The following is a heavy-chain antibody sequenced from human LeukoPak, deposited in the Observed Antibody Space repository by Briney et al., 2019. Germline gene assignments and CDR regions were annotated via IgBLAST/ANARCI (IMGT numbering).Heavy chain of an antibody. CDR2: IRYDGSDK. J-gene: IGHJ4*02. D-gene: IGHD3-16*01. CDR1: GFTFSSYA. Sequence: GGSLRLSCAASGFTFSSYAMSWVRQAPGKGLEWVAFIRYDGSDKCYANSVKGRFTISRDNSKNTLYLQMNSLRAEDTAVYYCAKVSEYYDYVWGTPDYWGQGTLVTVSS. V-gene: IGHV3-30*02. CDR3: AKVSEYYDYVWGTPDY.